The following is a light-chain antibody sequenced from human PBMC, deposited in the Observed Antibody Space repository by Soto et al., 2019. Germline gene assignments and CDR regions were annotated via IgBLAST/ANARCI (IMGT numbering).Light chain of an antibody. CDR3: QQYVSAVT. V-gene: IGKV3-20*01. Sequence: EIVLTQSPGSLSLSPGERATLSCRASQSVDSSFFAWYQQKPGQAARLLIYGASNRATGTTDRFSGGGCGTDFTLTITGMEPEDFEVYYCQQYVSAVTFGQGTKVEIK. CDR1: QSVDSSF. CDR2: GAS. J-gene: IGKJ1*01.